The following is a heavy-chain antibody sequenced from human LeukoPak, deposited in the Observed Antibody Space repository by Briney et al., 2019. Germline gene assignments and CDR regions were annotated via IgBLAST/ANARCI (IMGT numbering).Heavy chain of an antibody. V-gene: IGHV1-46*01. D-gene: IGHD5-12*01. J-gene: IGHJ4*02. CDR1: GYTFTSYY. Sequence: ASVKVSCKASGYTFTSYYMHWVRQAPGQGLEWMGIINPSGGSTSYAQKFQGRVTMTRDTSTSTVYMELSSLRSEDTAVYYCARGGYSGYAEELLPQGYWGQGTLVTVSS. CDR3: ARGGYSGYAEELLPQGY. CDR2: INPSGGST.